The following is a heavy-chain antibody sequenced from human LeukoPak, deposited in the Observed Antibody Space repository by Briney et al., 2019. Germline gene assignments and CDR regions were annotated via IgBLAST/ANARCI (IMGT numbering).Heavy chain of an antibody. V-gene: IGHV3-23*01. CDR3: AKPYGDYGY. CDR2: ISGSGGST. CDR1: GFTFSSFG. Sequence: GGSLRLSCAASGFTFSSFGMSWVRQAPGKGLDWVSAISGSGGSTYYADSVKGRFTISRDNSKNTLYLQMNSLRAEDTAVYYCAKPYGDYGYWGQGTLVTVSS. J-gene: IGHJ4*02. D-gene: IGHD4-17*01.